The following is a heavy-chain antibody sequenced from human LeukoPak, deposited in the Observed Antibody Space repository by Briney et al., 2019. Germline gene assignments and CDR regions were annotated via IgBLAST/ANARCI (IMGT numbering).Heavy chain of an antibody. CDR1: GGTFSSYA. V-gene: IGHV1-8*02. J-gene: IGHJ4*02. Sequence: ASVKVSCKASGGTFSSYAISWVRQAPGQGLEWMGWMNPNSGNTGYAQKFQGRVTMTRNTSISTAYMELSSLRSEDTAVYYCARGGLYDYGDYDDYWGQGTLVTVSS. CDR3: ARGGLYDYGDYDDY. CDR2: MNPNSGNT. D-gene: IGHD4-17*01.